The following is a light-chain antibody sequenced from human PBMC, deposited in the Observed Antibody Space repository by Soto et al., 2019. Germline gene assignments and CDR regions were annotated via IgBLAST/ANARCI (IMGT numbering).Light chain of an antibody. CDR1: QSVISSY. CDR2: GAS. CDR3: QQYNNWPPWT. Sequence: EIVLTHSPSTLSLSAVEEVALACRASQSVISSYLAWYQQKPGQAPRLLIYGASTRATGIPVRFSGSGSGTEFTLTISSLQSEDSAVYYCQQYNNWPPWTFGQGTKVDI. J-gene: IGKJ1*01. V-gene: IGKV3-15*01.